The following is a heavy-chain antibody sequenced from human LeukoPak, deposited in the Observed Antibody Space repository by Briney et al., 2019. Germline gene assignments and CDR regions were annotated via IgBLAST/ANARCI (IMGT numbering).Heavy chain of an antibody. D-gene: IGHD4-17*01. V-gene: IGHV4-4*07. CDR1: GGSISSYY. J-gene: IGHJ5*02. CDR3: ARDRRNRGLTVTTYNCFDP. CDR2: IYTSGST. Sequence: PSETLSLTCTVSGGSISSYYGSWIRQPAGKGLEWIWRIYTSGSTNYNPSLKSRVTMSVDTSKNQFYLKLRSATAADTAVYYCARDRRNRGLTVTTYNCFDPWGQGTLVTVSS.